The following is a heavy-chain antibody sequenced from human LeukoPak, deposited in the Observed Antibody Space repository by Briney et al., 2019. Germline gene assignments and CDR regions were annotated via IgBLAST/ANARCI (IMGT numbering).Heavy chain of an antibody. D-gene: IGHD3-22*01. Sequence: SETLSLTCTVSGGSISSYYWSWIRQPAGKGLEWIGRIYTSGSTNYNPSLKSRVTMSVDTSKNQFSLKLSSVTAADTAVYYCVREVPHGNTMIVVVDWGQGTLVTVSS. V-gene: IGHV4-4*07. CDR3: VREVPHGNTMIVVVD. CDR1: GGSISSYY. CDR2: IYTSGST. J-gene: IGHJ4*02.